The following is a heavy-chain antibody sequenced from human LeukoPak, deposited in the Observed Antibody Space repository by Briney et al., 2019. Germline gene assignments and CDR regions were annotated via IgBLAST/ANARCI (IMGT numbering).Heavy chain of an antibody. V-gene: IGHV3-30*02. CDR1: GFAFSSFG. Sequence: SGGSLRLSCGASGFAFSSFGMHWVRQAPGKGLEWVAFVDIGGRQTYYIDSVKGRFTISRDNSKNTVFLQMNSLRVEDTAVHYCVAHQGFCYGDRCGPYWGQGTLVTVSS. CDR3: VAHQGFCYGDRCGPY. J-gene: IGHJ4*02. D-gene: IGHD2-15*01. CDR2: VDIGGRQT.